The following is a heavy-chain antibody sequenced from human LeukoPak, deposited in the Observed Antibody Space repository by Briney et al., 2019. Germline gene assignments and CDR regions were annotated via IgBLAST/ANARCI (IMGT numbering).Heavy chain of an antibody. CDR3: VRDRYCSRTSCYYLDY. Sequence: GGSLRLSXAASGFTFSSYWMSWVRQAPGKGMEWVASIKQDGSEKNYVDSVKGRFTIFRDNAKNSLYLQMNSLRAEDTAVYYCVRDRYCSRTSCYYLDYWGQGTLVTVSS. D-gene: IGHD2-2*01. CDR1: GFTFSSYW. CDR2: IKQDGSEK. V-gene: IGHV3-7*01. J-gene: IGHJ4*02.